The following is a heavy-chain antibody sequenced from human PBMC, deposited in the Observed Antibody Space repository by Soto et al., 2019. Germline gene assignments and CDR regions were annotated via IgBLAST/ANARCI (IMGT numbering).Heavy chain of an antibody. CDR1: GGSISSDY. V-gene: IGHV4-59*01. CDR2: IYYSGST. CDR3: ERGGYGSSCYAWCAFDI. Sequence: QVQLQESGPGLVKPSETLSLTCTVSGGSISSDYCCWIRQPPGKGLERIGYIYYSGSTNYNPSLKSRVTISVDTAETQWSLKLRYVTAADTAVYYFERGGYGSSCYAWCAFDIWGQGTMVTVSS. D-gene: IGHD6-13*01. J-gene: IGHJ3*02.